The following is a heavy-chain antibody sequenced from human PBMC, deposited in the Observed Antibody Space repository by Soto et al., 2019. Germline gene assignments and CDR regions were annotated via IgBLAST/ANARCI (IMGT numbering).Heavy chain of an antibody. CDR1: GYTFTSYY. Sequence: QVQLVQSVAEVKKPGASVKLSCKASGYTFTSYYIHWVRQAPGQGLEWIGIINPNGGSTNYAYTLKGRLTVTRDTSTATVYMELGALTSEDTAVYYCARGLGLGDYWGQGTLVTVSS. CDR2: INPNGGST. D-gene: IGHD3-9*01. CDR3: ARGLGLGDY. J-gene: IGHJ4*02. V-gene: IGHV1-46*04.